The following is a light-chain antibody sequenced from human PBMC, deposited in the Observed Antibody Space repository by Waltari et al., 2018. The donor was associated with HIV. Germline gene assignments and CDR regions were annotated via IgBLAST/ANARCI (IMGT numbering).Light chain of an antibody. CDR1: QSISSY. J-gene: IGKJ3*01. Sequence: DIQMTQSPSSLSASVGDRVTITCRASQSISSYLNWYQQKPGKAPKLLISAASSVQSGVPSRCSGSGSGTDFTLTISIRQPEDLATYYCQQSYRTPCTFGPGTKVDI. CDR2: AAS. V-gene: IGKV1-39*01. CDR3: QQSYRTPCT.